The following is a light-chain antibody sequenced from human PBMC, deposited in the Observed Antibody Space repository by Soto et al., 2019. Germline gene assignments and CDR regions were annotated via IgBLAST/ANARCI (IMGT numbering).Light chain of an antibody. V-gene: IGKV1-9*01. CDR1: QVISTS. Sequence: GESVTITCRASQVISTSLAWYQQKPGKAPKLLIYAASTLQSGVPSRFSGSGSGTEFTLTISSLQPEDFATYYCQQLNSYPLTFGGGTKVDIK. CDR3: QQLNSYPLT. J-gene: IGKJ4*01. CDR2: AAS.